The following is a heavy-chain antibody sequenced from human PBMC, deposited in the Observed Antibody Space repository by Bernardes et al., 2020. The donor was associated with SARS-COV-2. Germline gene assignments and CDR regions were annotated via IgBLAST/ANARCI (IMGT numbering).Heavy chain of an antibody. Sequence: GSLRLSCAASGFTFSSYAMHWVRQAPGKGLEYVSAISSNGGSTYYANSVKGRFTISRDNSKNTLYLQMGSLRAEDMAVYYCARDLRYCSGGSCYEIYYYYGMDVWGQGTTVTVSS. D-gene: IGHD2-15*01. CDR3: ARDLRYCSGGSCYEIYYYYGMDV. CDR2: ISSNGGST. CDR1: GFTFSSYA. J-gene: IGHJ6*02. V-gene: IGHV3-64*01.